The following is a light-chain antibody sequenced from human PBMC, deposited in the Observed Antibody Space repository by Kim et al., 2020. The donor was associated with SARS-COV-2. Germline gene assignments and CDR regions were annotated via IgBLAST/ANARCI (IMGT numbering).Light chain of an antibody. V-gene: IGLV6-57*03. Sequence: GNTVTISCTRPSGNIADNYVQWYQQRPGSAPTIVIYEDSERPSGVPDRFSGSIDTSSSSASLTISGLKTEDEADYYCQSYDISNVIFGGGTKLTVL. CDR2: EDS. CDR1: SGNIADNY. CDR3: QSYDISNVI. J-gene: IGLJ2*01.